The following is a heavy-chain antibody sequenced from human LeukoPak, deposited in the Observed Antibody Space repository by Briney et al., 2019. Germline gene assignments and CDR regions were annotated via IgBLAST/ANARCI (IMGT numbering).Heavy chain of an antibody. D-gene: IGHD5-12*01. CDR2: IWYDGSNK. CDR1: GFTFSSYG. CDR3: AKDRLGRGFDY. Sequence: GGSLRLSCAASGFTFSSYGMHWVRQAPGKGLEWVAVIWYDGSNKYYADSVKGRFTISRDNSKNTLYLQMNSLRAEDTAVYYCAKDRLGRGFDYWGQGTLVTVSS. V-gene: IGHV3-30*02. J-gene: IGHJ4*02.